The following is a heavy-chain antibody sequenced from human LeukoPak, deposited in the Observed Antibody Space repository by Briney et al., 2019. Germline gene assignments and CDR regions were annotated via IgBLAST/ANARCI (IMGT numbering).Heavy chain of an antibody. CDR3: ARSDRHYYYDNMDV. V-gene: IGHV4-34*01. J-gene: IGHJ6*03. CDR1: GGSSSGYY. Sequence: SETLSLTCAVYGGSSSGYYWSWIRQPPGKGREWIGEINHSGSTTYNPSLKSQVTIPVETSQNQFSLKRSSVTAADTAVYYCARSDRHYYYDNMDVSGKGTPVTPSS. D-gene: IGHD3-22*01. CDR2: INHSGST.